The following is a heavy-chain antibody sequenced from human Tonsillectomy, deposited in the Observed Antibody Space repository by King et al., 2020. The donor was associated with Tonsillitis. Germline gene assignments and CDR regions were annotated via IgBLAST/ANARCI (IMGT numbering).Heavy chain of an antibody. D-gene: IGHD3-10*01. CDR3: ARDFSPRVKLGFDP. Sequence: QLVQSGGGLVKPGGSLRLSCAASGFTFSSYSMNWVRQAPGKGLEWVSSISSSSSYIYYADSVKGRFTISRDNAKNSLYLQMNSLRAEDTAVYYCARDFSPRVKLGFDPWGQGTLVTVSS. CDR2: ISSSSSYI. J-gene: IGHJ5*02. CDR1: GFTFSSYS. V-gene: IGHV3-21*01.